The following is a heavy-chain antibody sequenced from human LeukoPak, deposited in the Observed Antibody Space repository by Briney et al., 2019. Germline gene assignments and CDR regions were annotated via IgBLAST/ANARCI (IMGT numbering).Heavy chain of an antibody. D-gene: IGHD1-26*01. CDR1: GATNVHDAW. CDR2: IKSIGSGGTT. CDR3: VITTSWETRFYFDV. V-gene: IGHV3-15*01. J-gene: IGHJ4*02. Sequence: KPGGSLRLSCALPGATNVHDAWMNWVRQTPGKGLEWIGRIKSIGSGGTTDYAAPVIGRFSVSRDDSKRTFYLDLNNVRTDDTAIYYCVITTSWETRFYFDVWGQGSLVAVSS.